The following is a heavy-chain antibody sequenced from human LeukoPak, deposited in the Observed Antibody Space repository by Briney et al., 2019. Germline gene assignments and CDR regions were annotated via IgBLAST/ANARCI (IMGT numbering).Heavy chain of an antibody. Sequence: PGGSLRLSCAASGFTFSNYWMSWVRQAPGKGLEWVAVISYDGSNKYYADSVKDRFTISRDNSKNTLYLQMNSLRAEDTAVYYCAGEGLFGYWGQGTLVTVSS. J-gene: IGHJ4*02. V-gene: IGHV3-30*03. CDR2: ISYDGSNK. CDR3: AGEGLFGY. CDR1: GFTFSNYW. D-gene: IGHD7-27*01.